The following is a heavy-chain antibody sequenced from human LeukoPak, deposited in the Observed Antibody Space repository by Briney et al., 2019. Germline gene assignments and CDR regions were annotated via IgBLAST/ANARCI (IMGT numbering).Heavy chain of an antibody. CDR3: ARGIDSSGYYYFFDY. V-gene: IGHV3-64*01. Sequence: GGSLRLSCAASGFTFSRYAMHWVRQAPGKGLEYVSAISTNGGSTYYASSVKGRFTISRDNSKNTLYLQMVNLRTEDLAVYYCARGIDSSGYYYFFDYWGQGTLVTVSS. D-gene: IGHD3-22*01. J-gene: IGHJ4*02. CDR1: GFTFSRYA. CDR2: ISTNGGST.